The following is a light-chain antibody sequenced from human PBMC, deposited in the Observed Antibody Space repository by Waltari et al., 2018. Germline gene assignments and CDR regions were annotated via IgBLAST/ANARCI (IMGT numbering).Light chain of an antibody. CDR2: VKSDGRH. J-gene: IGLJ3*02. CDR3: HTWGTGGDWV. V-gene: IGLV4-69*02. Sequence: QLVLTQSPSASASLGASVNLTCSLRSGPSNCVLAYHQQQPEKGPRYLMKVKSDGRHSKGDGIPDRFSGSSSGAERHLTISSLQSEDEADYYCHTWGTGGDWVFGGGTKLTVL. CDR1: SGPSNCV.